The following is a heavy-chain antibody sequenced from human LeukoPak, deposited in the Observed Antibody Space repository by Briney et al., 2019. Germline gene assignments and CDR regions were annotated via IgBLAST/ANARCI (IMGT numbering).Heavy chain of an antibody. V-gene: IGHV4-34*01. CDR2: INHSGST. CDR3: ARRKLAVAVHFDY. D-gene: IGHD6-19*01. Sequence: SETLSLTCAVYGGSFSGYYWSWIRQPPGKGLEWIGEINHSGSTNYNPSLKSRVTISVDTSKNQFSLKLSSVTAADTAVYYCARRKLAVAVHFDYWGQGTLVTVSS. CDR1: GGSFSGYY. J-gene: IGHJ4*02.